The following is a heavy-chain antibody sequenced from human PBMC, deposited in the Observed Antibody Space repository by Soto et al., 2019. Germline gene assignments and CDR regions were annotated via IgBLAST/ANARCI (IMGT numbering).Heavy chain of an antibody. CDR1: GGTLSDYA. V-gene: IGHV1-69*01. CDR2: SMLTVDSA. CDR3: AVAAVREILTEQSSGMAV. Sequence: QVQLVQSGAEVKNPGSSVKVSCKASGGTLSDYAVSWVRQARGQGLEWMGGSMLTVDSANYAQKFQGRLTITADESTSTDKMELSSLSSDDTAMYYCAVAAVREILTEQSSGMAVWGQGTTVTVSS. D-gene: IGHD3-10*01. J-gene: IGHJ6*02.